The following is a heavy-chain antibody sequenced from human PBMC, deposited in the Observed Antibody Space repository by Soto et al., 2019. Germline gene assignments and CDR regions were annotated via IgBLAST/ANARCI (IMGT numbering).Heavy chain of an antibody. J-gene: IGHJ4*02. Sequence: SETLCLTCTGSCGSISSYYWSWIRQPPGKGLEWIGYIYYSGSTNYNPSLKSRVTISVDTSKNQFSLKLSSVTAADTAVYYCAGSMVRGVNFDYWGQGTLVTVS. CDR1: CGSISSYY. V-gene: IGHV4-59*08. D-gene: IGHD3-10*01. CDR3: AGSMVRGVNFDY. CDR2: IYYSGST.